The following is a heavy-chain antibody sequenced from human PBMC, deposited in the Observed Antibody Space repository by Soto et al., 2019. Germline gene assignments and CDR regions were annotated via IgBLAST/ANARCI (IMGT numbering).Heavy chain of an antibody. Sequence: QVQLVQSGAEVKKPGASVKVSCKASGYTFTSYGISWVRQAPGQGLEWMGWISAYNGNTNYAQKLTGRVTMTPDTPTSTAYMELRSLRSDVTALYYCARGPLPPDYGVNSLVSFDYCGQGTLVTVSS. CDR2: ISAYNGNT. D-gene: IGHD4-17*01. CDR3: ARGPLPPDYGVNSLVSFDY. J-gene: IGHJ4*02. CDR1: GYTFTSYG. V-gene: IGHV1-18*01.